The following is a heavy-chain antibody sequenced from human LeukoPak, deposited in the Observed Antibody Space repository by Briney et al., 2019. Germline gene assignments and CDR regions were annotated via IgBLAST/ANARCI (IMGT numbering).Heavy chain of an antibody. CDR2: INAGNGNT. Sequence: GASVKVSCKASGYTFTSYGISWVRQAPGQRLEWMGWINAGNGNTKYSQKFQGRVTITRDTSASTAYMELSSLRSEDTAVYYCASPGRGVPYYYYYGMDVWGQGTTVTVSS. CDR3: ASPGRGVPYYYYYGMDV. J-gene: IGHJ6*02. V-gene: IGHV1-3*01. CDR1: GYTFTSYG. D-gene: IGHD3-10*01.